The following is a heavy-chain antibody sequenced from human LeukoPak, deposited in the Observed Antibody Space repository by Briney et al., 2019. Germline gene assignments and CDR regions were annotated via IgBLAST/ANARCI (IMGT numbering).Heavy chain of an antibody. Sequence: ASVKVSCKASGYTFTSYGISWVRQAPGQGLEWMGWINPNSGGTHSAQRFQGRVTMTRDTSINTAYMELSWLTSDDTAVYYCARERGDVGGANPDYWGQGTLVTVSS. CDR1: GYTFTSYG. CDR2: INPNSGGT. V-gene: IGHV1-2*02. CDR3: ARERGDVGGANPDY. J-gene: IGHJ4*02. D-gene: IGHD1-26*01.